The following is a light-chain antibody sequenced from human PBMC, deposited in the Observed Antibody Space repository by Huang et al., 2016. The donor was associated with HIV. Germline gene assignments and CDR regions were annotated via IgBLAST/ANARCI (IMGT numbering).Light chain of an antibody. J-gene: IGKJ4*01. CDR3: QQRSKWPLT. CDR2: DVS. Sequence: EIVLTQSPVTLSLSPGDRATLSCRASQSIGTYLAWYQQKSGQAPRLLIYDVSNRAAGVPARVSASGSETDFTINSTSLDPDDFAIYHCQQRSKWPLTFGGGTKVEMK. V-gene: IGKV3-11*01. CDR1: QSIGTY.